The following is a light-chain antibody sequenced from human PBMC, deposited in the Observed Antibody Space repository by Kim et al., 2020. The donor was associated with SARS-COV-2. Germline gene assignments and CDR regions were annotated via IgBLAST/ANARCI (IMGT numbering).Light chain of an antibody. CDR3: QQRSNWPPRYT. V-gene: IGKV3-11*01. CDR1: QSISSY. CDR2: DAS. J-gene: IGKJ2*01. Sequence: EIVLTQSPATLSLSPGERATLSCRASQSISSYLAWYQQKPGQAPRLLIYDASTRATGIPVRFSGSGSGTDFTFTISSLEPEDFAIYYCQQRSNWPPRYTFGQGTNLE.